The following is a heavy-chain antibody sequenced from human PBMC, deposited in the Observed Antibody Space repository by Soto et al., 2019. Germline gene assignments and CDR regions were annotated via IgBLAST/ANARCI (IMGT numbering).Heavy chain of an antibody. Sequence: SETLSLTCTVSGGSISSGDYYWSWIRQPPGKGLEWIGYIYYSGSTYYNPSLKSRVTISVDTSKNQFSLKLSSVTAADTAVYYCARGANPSYYDSSGWTGEFDYWGQGTLVTVSS. CDR2: IYYSGST. J-gene: IGHJ4*02. D-gene: IGHD3-22*01. CDR3: ARGANPSYYDSSGWTGEFDY. CDR1: GGSISSGDYY. V-gene: IGHV4-30-4*01.